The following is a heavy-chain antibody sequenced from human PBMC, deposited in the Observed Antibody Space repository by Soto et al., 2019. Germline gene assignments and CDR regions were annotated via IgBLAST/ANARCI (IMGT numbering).Heavy chain of an antibody. J-gene: IGHJ5*02. D-gene: IGHD3-22*01. CDR2: IYYSGST. V-gene: IGHV4-30-4*01. Sequence: TLSLTCTVSGGSISSGDYYWSWIRQPPGKGLEWIGYIYYSGSTYYNPSLKSRVTISVDTSKNQFSLKLSSVTAADTAVYYCAREDYYDSSGYYYEWFDPWGQGTLVTVSS. CDR3: AREDYYDSSGYYYEWFDP. CDR1: GGSISSGDYY.